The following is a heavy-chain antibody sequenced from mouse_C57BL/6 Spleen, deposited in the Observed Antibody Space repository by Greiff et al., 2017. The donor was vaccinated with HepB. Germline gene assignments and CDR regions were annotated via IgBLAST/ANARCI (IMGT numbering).Heavy chain of an antibody. CDR3: ASDGSYSRLLAMDY. CDR1: GYAFSSYW. Sequence: VQLQQSGAELVKPGASVKISCKASGYAFSSYWMNWVKQRPGKGLEWIGQIYPGDGDTNYNGKFKGKATLTADKSSSTAYMQLSSLTSEDSAVYFCASDGSYSRLLAMDYWGQGTSVTVSS. V-gene: IGHV1-80*01. D-gene: IGHD2-3*01. J-gene: IGHJ4*01. CDR2: IYPGDGDT.